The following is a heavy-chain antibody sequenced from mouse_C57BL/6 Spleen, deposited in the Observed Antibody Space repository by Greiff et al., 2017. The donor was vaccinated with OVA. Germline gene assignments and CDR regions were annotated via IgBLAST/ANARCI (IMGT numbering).Heavy chain of an antibody. CDR3: VSELGRGYFDV. Sequence: EVQVVESGGDLVKPGGSLKLSCAASGFTFSSYGMSWVRQTPDKRLEWVATISSGGSYTYYPDSVKGRFTISRDNAKNTLYRQMSRLRTEDTAMYYGVSELGRGYFDVWGTGATVTVSS. CDR2: ISSGGSYT. J-gene: IGHJ1*03. D-gene: IGHD4-1*01. V-gene: IGHV5-6*01. CDR1: GFTFSSYG.